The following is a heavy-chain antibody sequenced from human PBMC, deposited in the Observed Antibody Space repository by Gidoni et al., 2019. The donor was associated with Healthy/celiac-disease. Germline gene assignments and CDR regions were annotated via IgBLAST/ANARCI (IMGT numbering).Heavy chain of an antibody. J-gene: IGHJ3*02. Sequence: AAPVKGRFTISRDDSKNTLYLQMNSLKTEDTAVYYCTVGRYYDILTGYYLMGAFDIWGQGTMVTVSS. V-gene: IGHV3-15*01. D-gene: IGHD3-9*01. CDR3: TVGRYYDILTGYYLMGAFDI.